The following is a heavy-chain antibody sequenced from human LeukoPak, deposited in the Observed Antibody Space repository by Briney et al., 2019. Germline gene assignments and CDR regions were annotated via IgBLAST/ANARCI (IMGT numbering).Heavy chain of an antibody. CDR3: AKDQVYYGSGRSDY. CDR2: ISGSGGST. V-gene: IGHV3-23*01. J-gene: IGHJ4*02. Sequence: GGSLRLSCAASGFTFSSYAMSWVRQAPGKGLEWVSAISGSGGSTYYADSVKGRFTISRDKSKNTLYLQMNSLRAEDTAVYYCAKDQVYYGSGRSDYWGQGTLVTVSS. D-gene: IGHD3-10*01. CDR1: GFTFSSYA.